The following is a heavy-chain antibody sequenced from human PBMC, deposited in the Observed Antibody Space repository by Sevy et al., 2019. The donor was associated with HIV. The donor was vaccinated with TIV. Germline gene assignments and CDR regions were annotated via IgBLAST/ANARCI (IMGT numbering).Heavy chain of an antibody. CDR2: ISTSSNYI. D-gene: IGHD6-13*01. Sequence: GGSLRLSCAASGFTFTSFSMNWVRRAPGKGLEWVASISTSSNYIYYTDSVKGRFTISRDNAKNSLFLQMNGLRAEDTAVYYCAKDILAAPYCFDYWGQGAPVTFSS. J-gene: IGHJ4*02. CDR3: AKDILAAPYCFDY. CDR1: GFTFTSFS. V-gene: IGHV3-21*01.